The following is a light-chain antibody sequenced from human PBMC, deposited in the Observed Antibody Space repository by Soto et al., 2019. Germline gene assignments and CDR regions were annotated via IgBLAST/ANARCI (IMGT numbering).Light chain of an antibody. CDR2: SAF. V-gene: IGKV3-15*01. CDR3: QQYNKWPPWT. J-gene: IGKJ1*01. Sequence: EIVLTQSPATLSLSPWERATLSCRASQSISNNLAWYQQKPGQAPRLVIYSAFTRATGIPARLSGSGSGTEFTLTISSLQSEDFAVYYCQQYNKWPPWTFGQGTKVDIK. CDR1: QSISNN.